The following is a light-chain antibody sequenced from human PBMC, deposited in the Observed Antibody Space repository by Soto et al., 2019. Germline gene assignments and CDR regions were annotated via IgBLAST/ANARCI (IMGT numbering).Light chain of an antibody. CDR3: ETWDSNIHWV. J-gene: IGLJ3*02. CDR2: LEGSGSY. CDR1: SGHNSYI. Sequence: QSVLTQSSSASASLGSSVKLTCTLSSGHNSYIIAWHQQQPGKAPRYLMKLEGSGSYNKGSGVPDRFSGSSSGADRYLTISNLQFEDEADYYCETWDSNIHWVFGGGTKVTVL. V-gene: IGLV4-60*02.